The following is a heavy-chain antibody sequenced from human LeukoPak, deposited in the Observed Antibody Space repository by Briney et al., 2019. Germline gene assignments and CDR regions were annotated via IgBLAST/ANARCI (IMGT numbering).Heavy chain of an antibody. J-gene: IGHJ6*03. Sequence: GGSLRLTCAASGFTFSSYDMVWLPQAPGKGLKGFSTISGSTGSTYYADYGKVRFTISRDNSKNTLYLQMLRLRAAATAVYSCAKVVAAPNNYYYYMDVWGKGTTVTVSS. CDR1: GFTFSSYD. D-gene: IGHD6-13*01. CDR2: ISGSTGST. CDR3: AKVVAAPNNYYYYMDV. V-gene: IGHV3-23*01.